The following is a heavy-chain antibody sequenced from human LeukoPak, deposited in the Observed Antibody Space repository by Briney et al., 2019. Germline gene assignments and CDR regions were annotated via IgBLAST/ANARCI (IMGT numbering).Heavy chain of an antibody. CDR2: ITYSGTT. D-gene: IGHD3-9*01. CDR1: GGSLSSYY. J-gene: IGHJ3*02. Sequence: PSETLSLTCTVSGGSLSSYYWSWIRQPPGKGLEWIGYITYSGTTNYNPSLNSRVTISVDTSKNQFSLKLASVTAADTAFYYCASSRPYYDILTGQSGDAFDIWGRGTMVTVSS. V-gene: IGHV4-59*01. CDR3: ASSRPYYDILTGQSGDAFDI.